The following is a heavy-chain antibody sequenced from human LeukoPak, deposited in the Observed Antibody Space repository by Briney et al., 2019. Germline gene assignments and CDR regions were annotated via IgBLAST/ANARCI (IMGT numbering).Heavy chain of an antibody. CDR2: IYNSVTT. Sequence: SGTLSLTCTVSGVSVSGYYWSWIRQPPGKGLEWIAYIYNSVTTNYSPSLKSRATISVDASKNQFSLNLSSVTAADTAVYYCVRSSTYHLFDDWGQGTLVTVSS. J-gene: IGHJ4*02. CDR3: VRSSTYHLFDD. D-gene: IGHD2-15*01. CDR1: GVSVSGYY. V-gene: IGHV4-59*08.